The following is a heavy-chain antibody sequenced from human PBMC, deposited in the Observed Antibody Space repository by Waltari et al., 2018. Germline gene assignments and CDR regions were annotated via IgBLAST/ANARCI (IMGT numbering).Heavy chain of an antibody. J-gene: IGHJ4*02. CDR1: GGPFSSYA. CDR3: ARDPREDDSSENRLDY. CDR2: IIPIFGTA. V-gene: IGHV1-69*01. Sequence: QVQLVQSGAEVKKPGSSVKVSCKASGGPFSSYAISWVRQAPGQGLEWMGGIIPIFGTANDAQKVQCRVTITADESTSTAYMELSSLRSEDTAVYYCARDPREDDSSENRLDYWGQGTLVTVSS. D-gene: IGHD3-22*01.